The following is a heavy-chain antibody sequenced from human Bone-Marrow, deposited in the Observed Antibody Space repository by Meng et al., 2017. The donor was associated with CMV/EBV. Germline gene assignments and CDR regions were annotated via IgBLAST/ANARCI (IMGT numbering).Heavy chain of an antibody. Sequence: ASVKVSCKASGYTFIGYDLHWVRQAPGQGLEWMGWINPNSGGTNYAQKFQGRVTMTRDTSISTAYMELNSLRSEDTAVYYCARLSRMIAARPWPAFDIWGQGTMVTVSS. CDR3: ARLSRMIAARPWPAFDI. CDR1: GYTFIGYD. V-gene: IGHV1-2*02. J-gene: IGHJ3*02. D-gene: IGHD6-6*01. CDR2: INPNSGGT.